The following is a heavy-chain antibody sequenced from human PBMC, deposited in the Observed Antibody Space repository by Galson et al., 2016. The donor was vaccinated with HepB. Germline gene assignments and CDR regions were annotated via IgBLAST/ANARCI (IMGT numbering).Heavy chain of an antibody. V-gene: IGHV4-31*03. J-gene: IGHJ4*02. Sequence: TLSLTCTISGVSISRGGDYWSWIRQHPGKGLEWIAYIYYNGNTYYNSSLRSRLSISLDTSKNQFSLKVRDVTAADTAVYYCAREGNEGQSFDSWGQGALVTVSS. CDR1: GVSISRGGDY. D-gene: IGHD1-1*01. CDR2: IYYNGNT. CDR3: AREGNEGQSFDS.